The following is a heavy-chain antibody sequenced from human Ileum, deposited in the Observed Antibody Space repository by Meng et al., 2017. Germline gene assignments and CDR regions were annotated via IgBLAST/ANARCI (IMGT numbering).Heavy chain of an antibody. CDR3: AREPPAAAGTGADY. CDR1: GGSVSSGGYY. D-gene: IGHD6-13*01. V-gene: IGHV4-31*03. J-gene: IGHJ4*02. Sequence: QVQLQESGPGLVKPSQTLSLTCTVSGGSVSSGGYYWSWIRQHPGKGLEWIGYIYYSGTTYYNPSLKSRVTISVDTSKNQFSLKLSSVTAADTAVYYCAREPPAAAGTGADYWGQGTLVTVSS. CDR2: IYYSGTT.